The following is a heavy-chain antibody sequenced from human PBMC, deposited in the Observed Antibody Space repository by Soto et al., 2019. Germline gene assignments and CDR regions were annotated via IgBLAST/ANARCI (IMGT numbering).Heavy chain of an antibody. J-gene: IGHJ6*02. CDR2: ISYSGST. D-gene: IGHD3-22*01. V-gene: IGHV4-59*01. CDR1: GGSITSYY. Sequence: SETLSLTCSVSGGSITSYYWSWIRQPPGKGLEWIGYISYSGSTKYNPSLKSRVTITLDTSKNQFSLRLSSVTAADTAVYYCARDYYDRSGPGYYYYGMDVWGQGTTVTVSS. CDR3: ARDYYDRSGPGYYYYGMDV.